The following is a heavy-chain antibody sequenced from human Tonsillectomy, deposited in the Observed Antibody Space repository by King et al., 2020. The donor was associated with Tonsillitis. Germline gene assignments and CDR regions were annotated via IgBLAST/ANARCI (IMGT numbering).Heavy chain of an antibody. D-gene: IGHD5-24*01. CDR3: ACARNNYGNMFFEL. Sequence: QLQESGPGLVKPSETLSLICTVSGGSISSHYWNWIRQPAGKGLEWIGRINVSGSTNYNPSLESRVTMAVDTSKNHFSLRLSSVTAADTAVYYCACARNNYGNMFFELWGQGALVTVSS. CDR1: GGSISSHY. CDR2: INVSGST. V-gene: IGHV4-4*07. J-gene: IGHJ4*02.